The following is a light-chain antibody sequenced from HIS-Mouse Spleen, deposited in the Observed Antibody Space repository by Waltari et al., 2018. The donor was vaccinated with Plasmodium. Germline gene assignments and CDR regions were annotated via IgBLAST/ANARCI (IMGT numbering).Light chain of an antibody. CDR3: QAWDSSTDYV. CDR1: KLGDKY. V-gene: IGLV3-1*01. J-gene: IGLJ1*01. CDR2: QDS. Sequence: SYELTQPPSVSVSPGQTASITCSGDKLGDKYACWYQQKPGQSPVLVIYQDSKRPSGIPERFPAANSGNTATLTISGTQAMDEADYYCQAWDSSTDYVFGTGTKVTVL.